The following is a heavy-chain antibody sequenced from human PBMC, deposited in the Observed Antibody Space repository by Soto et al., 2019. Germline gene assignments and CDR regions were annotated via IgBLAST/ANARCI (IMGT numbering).Heavy chain of an antibody. CDR2: ISAYNGNT. D-gene: IGHD3-10*01. J-gene: IGHJ6*02. CDR3: ARGRVTMVRGALNHKPHYYYGMDV. V-gene: IGHV1-18*01. CDR1: GYTFTSYG. Sequence: QVQLVQSGAEVKKPGASVKVSCKASGYTFTSYGISWVRQAPGQGLEWMGWISAYNGNTNYAQKLQGRVTMTTDTSTSTAYMELRSLRSDDTAVYYCARGRVTMVRGALNHKPHYYYGMDVWGQGTTVTVSS.